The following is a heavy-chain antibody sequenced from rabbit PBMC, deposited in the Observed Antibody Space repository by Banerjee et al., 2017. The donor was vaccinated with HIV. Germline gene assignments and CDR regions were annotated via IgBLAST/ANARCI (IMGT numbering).Heavy chain of an antibody. CDR3: ARDLGGSSDL. CDR2: INAGNDGST. J-gene: IGHJ4*01. Sequence: QSLEESGGDLVKPGASLTLTCTASGFSFSSSYWICWVRQAPVTGLEWIACINAGNDGSTCYASWAKGRFTISKTSSTTVTLQMTSLTAADTATYFCARDLGGSSDLWGPGTLVTVS. CDR1: GFSFSSSYW. D-gene: IGHD8-1*01. V-gene: IGHV1S40*01.